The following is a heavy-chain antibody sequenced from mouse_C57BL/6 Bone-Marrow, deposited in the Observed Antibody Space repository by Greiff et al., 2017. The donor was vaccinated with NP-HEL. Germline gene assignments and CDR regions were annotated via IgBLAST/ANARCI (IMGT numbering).Heavy chain of an antibody. V-gene: IGHV1-81*01. J-gene: IGHJ2*01. CDR1: GYTFTSYG. D-gene: IGHD1-1*01. CDR2: IYPRSGNT. CDR3: ARWGFTTVVATYDY. Sequence: LVESGAELARPGASVKLSCKASGYTFTSYGISWVKQRTGQGLEWIGEIYPRSGNTYYNEKFKGKATLTADKSSSTAYMELRSLTSEDSAVYFCARWGFTTVVATYDYWGQGTTLTVSS.